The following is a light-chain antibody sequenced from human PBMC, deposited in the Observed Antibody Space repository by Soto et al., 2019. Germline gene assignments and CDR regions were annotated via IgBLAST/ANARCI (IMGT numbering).Light chain of an antibody. J-gene: IGKJ1*01. Sequence: EIVITQAPATLSVSPGERATLSCRASQSVSIDLAWYHQKPGQAPRLLIYGASTRATGIPARFSGSGSGTEFTLTSTSLQSEDFAFYYCQQYNNWPRTFGQGTKVDIK. V-gene: IGKV3-15*01. CDR1: QSVSID. CDR2: GAS. CDR3: QQYNNWPRT.